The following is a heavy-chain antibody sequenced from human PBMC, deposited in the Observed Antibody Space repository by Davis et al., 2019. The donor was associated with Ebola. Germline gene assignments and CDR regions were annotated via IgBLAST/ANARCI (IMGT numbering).Heavy chain of an antibody. D-gene: IGHD4-11*01. CDR2: IWYDGSQT. Sequence: GESLKISCAASGFTFSRYPMYWVRQAPGKGLEWVALIWYDGSQTFYADSVKGRFTISRDNSKNTVFLEMNSLRVEDTAVYYCAKESNNAFGNYAFEYWGQGTLVTVSS. V-gene: IGHV3-33*07. J-gene: IGHJ4*02. CDR3: AKESNNAFGNYAFEY. CDR1: GFTFSRYP.